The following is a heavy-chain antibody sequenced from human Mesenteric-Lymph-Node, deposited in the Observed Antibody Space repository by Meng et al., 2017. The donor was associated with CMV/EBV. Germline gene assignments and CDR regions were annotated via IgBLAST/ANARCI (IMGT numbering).Heavy chain of an antibody. CDR1: GFTFDDYA. CDR3: TKADYQLLPGFFDN. CDR2: ISWNSGSI. Sequence: SLKISCAASGFTFDDYAMHWVRQAPGKGLEWISGISWNSGSIDYVDSVKGRFTISRDNAKNFLYLQMDSLRAEDTALYYCTKADYQLLPGFFDNWGQGTLVIVSS. D-gene: IGHD2-2*01. J-gene: IGHJ4*02. V-gene: IGHV3-9*01.